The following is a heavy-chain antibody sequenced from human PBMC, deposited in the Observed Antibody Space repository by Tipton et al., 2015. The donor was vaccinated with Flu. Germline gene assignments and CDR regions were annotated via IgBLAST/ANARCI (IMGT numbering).Heavy chain of an antibody. CDR2: LYSSGGT. CDR3: AGGIDDYESGDYHTLGAFDI. J-gene: IGHJ3*02. Sequence: SLRLSCAASGFNVVSYYMSWVRQAPGKGPEWVAVLYSSGGTEYAESVQGRFIIARDKSRNMVTLQMNSLRAEETAMDYCAGGIDDYESGDYHTLGAFDIWGQGTMCTASS. D-gene: IGHD3-10*01. CDR1: GFNVVSYY. V-gene: IGHV3-53*01.